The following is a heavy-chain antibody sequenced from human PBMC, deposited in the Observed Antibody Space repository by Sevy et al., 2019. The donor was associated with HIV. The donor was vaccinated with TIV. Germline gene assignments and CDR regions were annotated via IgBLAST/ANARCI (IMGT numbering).Heavy chain of an antibody. D-gene: IGHD3-22*01. Sequence: GGSLRLSCAVSGFSFDSYGMTWVRQAPGKGLEWVSGISGSGTRTYYADSVKGRFIISRDNSKNTLYLQMNSLRSEDTGIYYLAKGGGGHYDPDEIGYYFYYYNMDVWGKGTTVTVSS. CDR2: ISGSGTRT. V-gene: IGHV3-23*01. CDR3: AKGGGGHYDPDEIGYYFYYYNMDV. CDR1: GFSFDSYG. J-gene: IGHJ6*03.